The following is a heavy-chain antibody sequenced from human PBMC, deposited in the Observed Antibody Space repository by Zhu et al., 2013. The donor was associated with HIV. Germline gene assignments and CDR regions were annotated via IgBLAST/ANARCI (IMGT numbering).Heavy chain of an antibody. J-gene: IGHJ6*02. CDR2: MNPNSGNT. D-gene: IGHD6-19*01. CDR1: GYTFTSYD. Sequence: QVQLVQSGAEVKKPGASVKVSCKASGYTFTSYDINWVRQATGQGLEWMGWMNPNSGNTGYAQKFQGRVTMTRNTSISTAYMELSSLRSEDTAVYYCARGQVGSGWYRNYGMDVWGQGTTVTVSS. V-gene: IGHV1-8*01. CDR3: ARGQVGSGWYRNYGMDV.